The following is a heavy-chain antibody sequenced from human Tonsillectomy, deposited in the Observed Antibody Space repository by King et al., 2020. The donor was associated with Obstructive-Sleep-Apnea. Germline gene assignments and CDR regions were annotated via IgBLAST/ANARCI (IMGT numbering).Heavy chain of an antibody. J-gene: IGHJ5*02. D-gene: IGHD3-3*01. Sequence: QLVQSGAEVKKPGSSVKVSCKASGGTFSSYAISWVRQAPGQGLEWMGGIIPIFGTANYAQKFQGRVTITADESTSTAYMELSSLRSEDTAVYYCARSLYDFWSGFDRTQNWFDPWGQGTLVTVSS. CDR1: GGTFSSYA. CDR2: IIPIFGTA. CDR3: ARSLYDFWSGFDRTQNWFDP. V-gene: IGHV1-69*01.